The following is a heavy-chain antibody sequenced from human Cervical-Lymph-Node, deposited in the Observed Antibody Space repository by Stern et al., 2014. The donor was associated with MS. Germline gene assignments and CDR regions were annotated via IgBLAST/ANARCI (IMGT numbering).Heavy chain of an antibody. Sequence: VQLVQSGAEIRKPGASVKISCEASGYTFTTYYMNWVRQAPGQGREWVALFNPSGGKTTYAQRFQGRVTVTGDTSTSTVYMELTGLRSEDTAVYYCARVLSLATSDSWGQGTLVIVSS. J-gene: IGHJ4*02. V-gene: IGHV1-46*01. CDR2: FNPSGGKT. CDR3: ARVLSLATSDS. CDR1: GYTFTTYY. D-gene: IGHD1-1*01.